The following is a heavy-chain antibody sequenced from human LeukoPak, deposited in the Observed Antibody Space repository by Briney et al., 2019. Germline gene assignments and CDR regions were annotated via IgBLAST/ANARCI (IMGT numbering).Heavy chain of an antibody. J-gene: IGHJ4*02. V-gene: IGHV3-15*01. D-gene: IGHD3-9*01. Sequence: GGSLRLSCAASGFTFSNAWMSWVRQAPGKGLEWVGCIKSKTDGGTTDYAAPVKGRFTISRDDSKNTLYLQMNSLKTEDTAVYYCTMLSGYYDILTGYDDYFDYWGQGTLVTVSS. CDR3: TMLSGYYDILTGYDDYFDY. CDR1: GFTFSNAW. CDR2: IKSKTDGGTT.